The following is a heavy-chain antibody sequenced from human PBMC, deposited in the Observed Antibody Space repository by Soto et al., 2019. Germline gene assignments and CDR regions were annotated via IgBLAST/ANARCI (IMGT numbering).Heavy chain of an antibody. J-gene: IGHJ4*02. Sequence: SETLSLTCTVSGGSISSSSYYWGWIRQPPGKGLEWIGSIYYSGSTYYNPSLKSRVTISVDTSKNQFSLKLSSVTAADTAVYYCARESYYGSGSYGGTIDYWGQGTLVTVSS. V-gene: IGHV4-39*02. CDR2: IYYSGST. CDR3: ARESYYGSGSYGGTIDY. D-gene: IGHD3-10*01. CDR1: GGSISSSSYY.